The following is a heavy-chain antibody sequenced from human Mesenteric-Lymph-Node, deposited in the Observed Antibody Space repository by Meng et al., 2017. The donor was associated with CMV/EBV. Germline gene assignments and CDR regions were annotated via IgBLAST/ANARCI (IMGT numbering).Heavy chain of an antibody. Sequence: GGSLRLSCAASGFTFTTYWMHWVRQAPAKGLVWVARISTDGSDTTYADSVKGRFTISRDNAKNTLYLQMNSLRAEDSAVYYCARGLRDSYGRSLDFWGQGTMVTVSS. V-gene: IGHV3-74*03. CDR2: ISTDGSDT. CDR3: ARGLRDSYGRSLDF. D-gene: IGHD3-10*01. CDR1: GFTFTTYW. J-gene: IGHJ3*01.